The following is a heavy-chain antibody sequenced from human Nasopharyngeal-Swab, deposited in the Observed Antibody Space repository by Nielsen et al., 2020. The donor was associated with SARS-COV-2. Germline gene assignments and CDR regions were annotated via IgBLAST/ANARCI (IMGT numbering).Heavy chain of an antibody. J-gene: IGHJ6*02. Sequence: ASVKASCKASGYTFTSYYLHWVRQAPGQGLEWMGIINPTDGSTSYAQKFEGRVTMTRVTSTSTVYMELNSLRYEDTAVYYCARVLPFRITGTSGMDVWGQGTTVTVSS. CDR3: ARVLPFRITGTSGMDV. D-gene: IGHD1-7*01. CDR1: GYTFTSYY. CDR2: INPTDGST. V-gene: IGHV1-46*01.